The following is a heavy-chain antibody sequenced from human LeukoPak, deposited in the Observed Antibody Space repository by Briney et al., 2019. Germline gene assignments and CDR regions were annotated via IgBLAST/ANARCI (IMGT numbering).Heavy chain of an antibody. Sequence: GGSLRLSCAASGFTFSSFDMHWVRHAPGKGVEWGSGIGTLLDTEYTDSPKGRFTISRENDKNSVFLQMNTVRAGDTAVYYCVRGRNNYYYDYSGYYPYWGQGTLVTVS. D-gene: IGHD3-22*01. V-gene: IGHV3-13*01. CDR2: IGTLLDT. J-gene: IGHJ4*02. CDR3: VRGRNNYYYDYSGYYPY. CDR1: GFTFSSFD.